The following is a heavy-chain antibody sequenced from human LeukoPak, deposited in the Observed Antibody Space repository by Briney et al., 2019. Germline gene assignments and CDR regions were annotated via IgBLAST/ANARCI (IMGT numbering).Heavy chain of an antibody. V-gene: IGHV1-46*01. J-gene: IGHJ4*02. Sequence: ASVKVSCKASGYTFTSYYMHWVRQAPGQGFEWMGIINPSGGSTSYAQNFQGRVTMTRDMSTSTVYMELGNLRSEDTAVYYCAREQNDSSGLDYWGQGTLVTVSS. CDR2: INPSGGST. D-gene: IGHD3-22*01. CDR1: GYTFTSYY. CDR3: AREQNDSSGLDY.